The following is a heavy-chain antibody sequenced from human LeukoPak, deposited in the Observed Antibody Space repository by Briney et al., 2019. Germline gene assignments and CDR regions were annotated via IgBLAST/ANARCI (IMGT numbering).Heavy chain of an antibody. D-gene: IGHD4-23*01. J-gene: IGHJ3*01. CDR3: ARHPVSYGGHGFDS. Sequence: PSETLSLTCAVSGGSISSGDFYWGWFRQPPGKGLEWIGSIYYSESTYYKPSLKSPVTISVDMSKNQFSLKLSSVTAADTPLYYCARHPVSYGGHGFDSWGQGTMVTVSS. CDR2: IYYSEST. CDR1: GGSISSGDFY. V-gene: IGHV4-39*01.